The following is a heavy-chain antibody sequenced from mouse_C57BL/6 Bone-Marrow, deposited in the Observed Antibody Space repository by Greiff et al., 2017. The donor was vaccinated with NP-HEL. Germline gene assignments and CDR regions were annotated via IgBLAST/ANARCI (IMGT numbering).Heavy chain of an antibody. D-gene: IGHD2-4*01. CDR3: ARPYYDRAMDY. Sequence: EVQLQQSGPELVKPGASVKIPCKASGYTFTDYNMDWVKQSHGKSLEWIGDINPNNGGTIYTQQFKGKATLTVDKSSSTAYMELRSLTSEDTAVYYCARPYYDRAMDYWGQGTSVTVST. V-gene: IGHV1-18*01. CDR2: INPNNGGT. J-gene: IGHJ4*01. CDR1: GYTFTDYN.